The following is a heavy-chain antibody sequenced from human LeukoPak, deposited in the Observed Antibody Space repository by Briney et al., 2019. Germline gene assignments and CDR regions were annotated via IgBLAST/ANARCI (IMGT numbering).Heavy chain of an antibody. J-gene: IGHJ6*03. CDR2: INPNSGGT. Sequence: ASVKVSCKASGYTFTGYYMHWVRQAPGQGLEWMGWINPNSGGTNYAQKFQGRVTMTRDTSISTAYMELSRLRSDDTAVYYCAREGTPIWYYYMDVWGKGTTVTVSS. CDR1: GYTFTGYY. V-gene: IGHV1-2*02. D-gene: IGHD3-10*01. CDR3: AREGTPIWYYYMDV.